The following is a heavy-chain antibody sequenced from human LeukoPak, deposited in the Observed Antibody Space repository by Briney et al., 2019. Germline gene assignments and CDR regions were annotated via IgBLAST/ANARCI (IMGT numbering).Heavy chain of an antibody. Sequence: SETLSLTCTVSGGSISSGGYYWSWIRQHPGKGLEWIGYIYYSGSTYYNPSLKSRVTISVDTSKNQFSLKLSSVTAADTAVYYCARDHRYNWNDGYDYWGQGTLVTVSS. CDR1: GGSISSGGYY. CDR2: IYYSGST. J-gene: IGHJ4*02. V-gene: IGHV4-31*03. D-gene: IGHD1-1*01. CDR3: ARDHRYNWNDGYDY.